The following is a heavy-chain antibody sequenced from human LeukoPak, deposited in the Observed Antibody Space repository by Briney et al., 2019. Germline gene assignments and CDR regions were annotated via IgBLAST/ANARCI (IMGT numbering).Heavy chain of an antibody. J-gene: IGHJ4*02. CDR3: ARRAIAVAGTVRSGFDY. D-gene: IGHD6-19*01. V-gene: IGHV4-38-2*01. CDR1: GYSISSGYY. Sequence: PSETLSLTCAVSGYSISSGYYWGWIRQPPGKGLEWIGSIYHSGSTYYNPSPKSRVTISVDTSKNQFSLKLSSVTAADTAVYYCARRAIAVAGTVRSGFDYWGQGTLVTVSS. CDR2: IYHSGST.